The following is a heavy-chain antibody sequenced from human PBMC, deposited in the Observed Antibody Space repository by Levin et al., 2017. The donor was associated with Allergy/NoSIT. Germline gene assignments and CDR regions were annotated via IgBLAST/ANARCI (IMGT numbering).Heavy chain of an antibody. CDR3: ATGDEGFDH. CDR2: DYYSGST. Sequence: PSETLSLTCTVSGGSISSSSKYCGWVRQPPGTGLEWIASDYYSGSTYYNPSLKSRVTISVDTSKRQFSLRVNSVTAADTAVYYGATGDEGFDHWGQGTLVTVSS. J-gene: IGHJ4*02. V-gene: IGHV4-39*07. CDR1: GGSISSSSKY.